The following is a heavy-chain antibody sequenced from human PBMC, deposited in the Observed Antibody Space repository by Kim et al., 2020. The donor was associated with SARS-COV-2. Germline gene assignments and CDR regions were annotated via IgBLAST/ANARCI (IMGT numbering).Heavy chain of an antibody. Sequence: GNTGYAQKFQGRVTMTRNTSISTAYMELSSLRSEDTAVYYCALNEDIVVRWGQGTLVTVSS. CDR2: GNT. D-gene: IGHD2-15*01. CDR3: ALNEDIVVR. V-gene: IGHV1-8*01. J-gene: IGHJ1*01.